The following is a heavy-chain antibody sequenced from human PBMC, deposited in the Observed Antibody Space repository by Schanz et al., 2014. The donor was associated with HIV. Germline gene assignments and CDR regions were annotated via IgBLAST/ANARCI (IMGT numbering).Heavy chain of an antibody. CDR1: GFTFRSYG. V-gene: IGHV3-30*18. CDR2: ISYDGSKK. D-gene: IGHD1-1*01. Sequence: VQLVESGGGVVQPGRSLRLSCAASGFTFRSYGTHRARQPPGKGLGSVAVISYDGSKKYYADSVKGRFTISRDNSKNTLYLQMNSLRAEDTAVYYCTKEVPPDVWGQGTTVTVSS. J-gene: IGHJ6*02. CDR3: TKEVPPDV.